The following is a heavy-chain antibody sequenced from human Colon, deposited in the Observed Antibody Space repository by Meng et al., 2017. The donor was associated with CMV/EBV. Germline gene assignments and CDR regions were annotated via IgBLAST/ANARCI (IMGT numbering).Heavy chain of an antibody. CDR2: IYWDDDK. CDR3: AHNLDPPTPFDY. V-gene: IGHV2-5*02. CDR1: GFSFATSGEG. D-gene: IGHD2-15*01. Sequence: QITLKESGPTLVKPTQTLTLTCTFSGFSFATSGEGVGWIRQPPGKALEWLAVIYWDDDKRYNPSLQSRLAITKDITNNQVFLTMTNMDPVDTATYYCAHNLDPPTPFDYWGQETLVTVSS. J-gene: IGHJ4*02.